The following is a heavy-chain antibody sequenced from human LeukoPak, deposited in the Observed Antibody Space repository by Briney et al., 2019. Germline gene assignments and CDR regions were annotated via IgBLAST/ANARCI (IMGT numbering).Heavy chain of an antibody. CDR3: ARTAARRFDY. CDR2: INPTGGST. CDR1: GYTFPSYF. Sequence: ASVEVSCKASGYTFPSYFMHWVRLAPGQGLEWMGIINPTGGSTTYAQKFQGRVTMTRDTSTSTVYMELSSLRSDDTAVYYCARTAARRFDYWGQGTLVTVSS. J-gene: IGHJ4*02. V-gene: IGHV1-46*01. D-gene: IGHD6-6*01.